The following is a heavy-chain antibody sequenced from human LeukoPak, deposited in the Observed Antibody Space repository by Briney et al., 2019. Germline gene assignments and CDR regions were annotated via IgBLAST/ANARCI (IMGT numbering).Heavy chain of an antibody. J-gene: IGHJ6*04. CDR2: IDPSDSYT. CDR3: AREFGEYYYGMDV. V-gene: IGHV5-10-1*01. Sequence: GESLKISCKCSGYSFTSYWISWVRQMPGEGLEWMGRIDPSDSYTNYSPSFQGHVTISADKSISTAYLQWSSLKASDTAMHYCAREFGEYYYGMDVWGKGTTVTVSS. CDR1: GYSFTSYW. D-gene: IGHD3-10*01.